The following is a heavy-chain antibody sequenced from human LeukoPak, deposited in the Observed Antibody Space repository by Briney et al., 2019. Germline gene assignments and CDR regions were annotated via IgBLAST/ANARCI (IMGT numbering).Heavy chain of an antibody. CDR1: GGSFSGYY. CDR3: ARGARGYCSGGSCYSLGGYMDV. CDR2: INHSGST. V-gene: IGHV4-34*01. J-gene: IGHJ6*03. D-gene: IGHD2-15*01. Sequence: PSETLSLTCAVYGGSFSGYYWSWIRQPPGKGLEWIGEINHSGSTNYNPSLKSRVTISVDTSKNQFSLKLSSVTAADTAVYYCARGARGYCSGGSCYSLGGYMDVWGKGTTVTVSS.